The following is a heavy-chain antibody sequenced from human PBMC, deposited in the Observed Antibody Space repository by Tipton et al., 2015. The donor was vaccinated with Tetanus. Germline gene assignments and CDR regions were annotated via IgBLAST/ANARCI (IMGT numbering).Heavy chain of an antibody. CDR3: ARDPHTIRTGNHRGFDY. D-gene: IGHD3-10*01. V-gene: IGHV3-74*01. J-gene: IGHJ4*02. CDR2: INPDGRRT. CDR1: GFTSKSHY. Sequence: SLRLSCAASGFTSKSHYMHWVRQAPGKGLVWISRINPDGRRTNYADSVKGRFTISRDNAKNTVYLQMSSLRAEDTAVYYCARDPHTIRTGNHRGFDYWGQGTLVTVSS.